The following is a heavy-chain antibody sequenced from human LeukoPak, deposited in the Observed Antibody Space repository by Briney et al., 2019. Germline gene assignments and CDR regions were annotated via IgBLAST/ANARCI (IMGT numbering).Heavy chain of an antibody. J-gene: IGHJ4*02. V-gene: IGHV3-53*04. CDR2: IYSAGNT. D-gene: IGHD6-19*01. CDR3: ARGGTLGYSSGRIDY. CDR1: GVTVSSNY. Sequence: GGSLRLSCVASGVTVSSNYMSWVRQAPGKGLEWVAVIYSAGNTYYADSVKGRFTISRHNSKNTLYLQMSSLRVADTAVYYCARGGTLGYSSGRIDYWGQGTLVTVSS.